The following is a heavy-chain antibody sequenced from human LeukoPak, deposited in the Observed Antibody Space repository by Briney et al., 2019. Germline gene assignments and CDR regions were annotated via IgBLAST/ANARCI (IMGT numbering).Heavy chain of an antibody. V-gene: IGHV4-59*08. CDR1: GGSISGYY. CDR3: ARLPLIATTRGGFDP. D-gene: IGHD1/OR15-1a*01. CDR2: VYDTGAT. Sequence: SEALFLTCTVSGGSISGYYWSWIRQPPGKRLEWIGYVYDTGATNYNPSLKSRFTISIDTSKNQFSLYLSSVTAADTAVYYCARLPLIATTRGGFDPWGQGTLVTVSS. J-gene: IGHJ5*02.